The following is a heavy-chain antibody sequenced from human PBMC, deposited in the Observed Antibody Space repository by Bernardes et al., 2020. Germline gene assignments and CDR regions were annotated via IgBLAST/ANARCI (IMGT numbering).Heavy chain of an antibody. Sequence: SCVSSLFTFSNYLFSWFRQSPGKWLDWVSSISGAGIYIYYGDSVRGRFTTSRDNTRTSVFLQMESLRAEDTAVYYCARDVGGTDWRFGFDVWGPGTTVHVSS. D-gene: IGHD3-9*01. CDR2: ISGAGIYI. V-gene: IGHV3-21*06. J-gene: IGHJ3*01. CDR1: LFTFSNYL. CDR3: ARDVGGTDWRFGFDV.